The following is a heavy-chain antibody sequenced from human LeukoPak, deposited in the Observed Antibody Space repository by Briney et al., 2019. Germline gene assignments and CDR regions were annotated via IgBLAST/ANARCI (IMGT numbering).Heavy chain of an antibody. D-gene: IGHD3-10*01. V-gene: IGHV3-7*01. Sequence: GGSLRLSCAASGFTFSGYWMSWLRQAPGKGLEWVANIKQDGGEKYYVDSVKGRFTISRDNAKNSLYLQMNSLRAEDTAVYYGARDRGFGQADVWGKGTTVTVSS. CDR3: ARDRGFGQADV. J-gene: IGHJ6*04. CDR1: GFTFSGYW. CDR2: IKQDGGEK.